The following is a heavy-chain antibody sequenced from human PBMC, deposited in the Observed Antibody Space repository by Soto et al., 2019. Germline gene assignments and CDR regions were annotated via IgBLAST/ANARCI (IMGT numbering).Heavy chain of an antibody. CDR2: ISSSSSTI. V-gene: IGHV3-48*02. CDR3: ARDLSRDYDFWSGYYIPH. D-gene: IGHD3-3*01. CDR1: GFPFSSYS. Sequence: GGSLRLSCAASGFPFSSYSMNWVRQAPGKGLEWVSYISSSSSTIYYADSVKGRFTISRDNAKNSLYLQMNSLRDEDTAVYYCARDLSRDYDFWSGYYIPHWGQGTLVTVSS. J-gene: IGHJ4*02.